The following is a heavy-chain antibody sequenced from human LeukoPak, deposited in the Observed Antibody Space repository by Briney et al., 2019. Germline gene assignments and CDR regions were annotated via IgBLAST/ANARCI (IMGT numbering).Heavy chain of an antibody. CDR1: GGSISSYY. V-gene: IGHV4-4*08. D-gene: IGHD3-10*01. Sequence: KPSETLSLTCTVSGGSISSYYWSWIRQPPGKGLEWIGRIYTSGSTNYNPSLKSRVTISIDTSKNQFSLKLSSVTAADTAVYYCARDSYYYGSGFDPWGQGTLVTVSS. CDR2: IYTSGST. J-gene: IGHJ5*02. CDR3: ARDSYYYGSGFDP.